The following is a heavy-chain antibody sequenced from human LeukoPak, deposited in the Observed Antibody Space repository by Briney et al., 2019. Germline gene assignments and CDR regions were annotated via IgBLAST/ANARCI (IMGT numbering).Heavy chain of an antibody. D-gene: IGHD1-26*01. J-gene: IGHJ5*02. Sequence: ASVKVSCKASGYTFTSYDINWVRQATGQGLEWMGWMNPNSGNTGYAQKFQGRVTMTRNTSISTAYMELSSLRSEDTAVYYCARGSTAEWALLPTPLNWFDPWGQGTLVTVSS. V-gene: IGHV1-8*01. CDR2: MNPNSGNT. CDR1: GYTFTSYD. CDR3: ARGSTAEWALLPTPLNWFDP.